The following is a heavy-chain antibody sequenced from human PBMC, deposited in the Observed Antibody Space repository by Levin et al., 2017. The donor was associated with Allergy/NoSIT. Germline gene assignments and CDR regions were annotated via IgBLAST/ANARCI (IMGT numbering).Heavy chain of an antibody. CDR2: IYWDDDK. Sequence: ESGPTLVKPTQTLTLTCTFSGFSLSTYGLGVGWIRQPPGEALEWLALIYWDDDKRYRPSLKSRLTITKDTSKNQVVLTMTNMDPVDKATYYCAHIRSSGWREIDGFDIWGQGTMVTVSS. V-gene: IGHV2-5*02. CDR1: GFSLSTYGLG. CDR3: AHIRSSGWREIDGFDI. D-gene: IGHD6-19*01. J-gene: IGHJ3*02.